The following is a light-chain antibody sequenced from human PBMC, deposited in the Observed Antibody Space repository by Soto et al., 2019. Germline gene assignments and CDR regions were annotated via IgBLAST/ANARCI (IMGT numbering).Light chain of an antibody. V-gene: IGKV3-11*01. Sequence: EIVMTQSPATLSVSPGERATLSCRASQSVSSNLAWYQQKPGQAPRLLIYGASNRATGIPDRFSGSGSGTDFTLTSSSLEPEDFAVYYCQQRSNWPITFGQGTRLEIK. J-gene: IGKJ5*01. CDR3: QQRSNWPIT. CDR2: GAS. CDR1: QSVSSN.